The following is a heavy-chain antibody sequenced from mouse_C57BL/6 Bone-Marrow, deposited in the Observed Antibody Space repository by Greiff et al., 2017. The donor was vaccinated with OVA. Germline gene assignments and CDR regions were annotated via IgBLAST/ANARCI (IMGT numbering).Heavy chain of an antibody. CDR2: IYPGNSDT. CDR3: TRPLITTVVAKGYWYFDV. Sequence: VQLQQSGPVLARPGASVKMSCKTSGYTFTSYWMHWVKQRPGQGLEWIGAIYPGNSDTSYNQKFKGKAKLTAVTSASTAYMELSSLTNEDSAVYYCTRPLITTVVAKGYWYFDVWGTGTTVTVSS. J-gene: IGHJ1*03. D-gene: IGHD1-1*01. V-gene: IGHV1-5*01. CDR1: GYTFTSYW.